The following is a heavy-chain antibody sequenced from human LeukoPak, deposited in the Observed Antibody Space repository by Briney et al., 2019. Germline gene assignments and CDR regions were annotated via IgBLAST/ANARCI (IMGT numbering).Heavy chain of an antibody. J-gene: IGHJ4*02. D-gene: IGHD2-8*01. Sequence: GASVKVSCKAFGYTFTDYHMHWVRQAPGQGLEWMGWINPNSGDTNYAQKFQGRVTMTRDTTISTAYMELSRLRSDDTAVFYCATLRALWDCWGQGPLVTVSS. V-gene: IGHV1-2*02. CDR1: GYTFTDYH. CDR3: ATLRALWDC. CDR2: INPNSGDT.